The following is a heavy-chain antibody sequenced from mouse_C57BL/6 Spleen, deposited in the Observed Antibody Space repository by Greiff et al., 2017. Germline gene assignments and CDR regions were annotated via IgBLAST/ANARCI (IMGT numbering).Heavy chain of an antibody. J-gene: IGHJ2*01. CDR1: GFTFSSYA. V-gene: IGHV5-9-1*02. CDR2: ISSGGDYI. CDR3: TRDGGGHFDY. Sequence: EVKLVESGEGLVKPGGSLKLSCAASGFTFSSYAMSWVRQTPEKRLEWVAYISSGGDYIYYADTVKGRFTISRDNARHTLYLQMSSLKSEDTAMYYCTRDGGGHFDYWGQGTTLTVSS. D-gene: IGHD1-1*02.